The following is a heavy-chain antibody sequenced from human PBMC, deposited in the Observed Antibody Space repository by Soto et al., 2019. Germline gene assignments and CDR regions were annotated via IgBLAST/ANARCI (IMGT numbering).Heavy chain of an antibody. Sequence: GGSLRLSCTASGFTFSNYDMVWVRQAPGKGLEWVSAISGSGGSTYYADSVKGRFTISRDNSKNTLYLQMNSLRAEDTAVYYCAKLLWGIAARPGYDYWGQGTLVTVSS. CDR1: GFTFSNYD. D-gene: IGHD6-6*01. J-gene: IGHJ4*02. CDR3: AKLLWGIAARPGYDY. CDR2: ISGSGGST. V-gene: IGHV3-23*01.